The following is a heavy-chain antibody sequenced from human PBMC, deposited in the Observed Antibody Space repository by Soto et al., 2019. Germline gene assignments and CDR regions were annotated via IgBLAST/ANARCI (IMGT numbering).Heavy chain of an antibody. V-gene: IGHV1-3*01. Sequence: VASVKVSCKAYDYYFPGYNIHWVRQAPGQGLEWMGWINAGNGNTKYSQKFQGRVTITRDTSASTAYMELSSLRSEDTAVYYCARDSSSWYFDPPHYFDYWGQGTLVTVSS. D-gene: IGHD6-13*01. J-gene: IGHJ4*02. CDR1: DYYFPGYN. CDR3: ARDSSSWYFDPPHYFDY. CDR2: INAGNGNT.